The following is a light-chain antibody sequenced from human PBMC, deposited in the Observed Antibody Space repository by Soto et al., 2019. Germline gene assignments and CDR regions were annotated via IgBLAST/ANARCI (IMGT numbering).Light chain of an antibody. CDR1: QSISTW. Sequence: DIQMTQSPSTLSASVGDRVTITCRASQSISTWLAWYQQKPGKAPNLLIYTVSNLQSGVSSRFTGSGSGTDFTLTISSLQPEDFGTYFCQQSYSTPWTFAQGTKVEIK. V-gene: IGKV1-39*01. J-gene: IGKJ1*01. CDR2: TVS. CDR3: QQSYSTPWT.